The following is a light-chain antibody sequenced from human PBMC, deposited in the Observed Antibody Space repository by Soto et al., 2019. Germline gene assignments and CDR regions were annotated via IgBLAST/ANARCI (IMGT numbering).Light chain of an antibody. CDR1: QDIGND. Sequence: IQMTQSPSSLSASVGDRVTITCRASQDIGNDLGWYQQKPGKAPKRLIHAASSLQSGVPSRFSGSGSGTEFTLIISSLQPEDFATYYCLQLNSYPLTFGGGTKVEIK. CDR3: LQLNSYPLT. J-gene: IGKJ4*01. V-gene: IGKV1-17*01. CDR2: AAS.